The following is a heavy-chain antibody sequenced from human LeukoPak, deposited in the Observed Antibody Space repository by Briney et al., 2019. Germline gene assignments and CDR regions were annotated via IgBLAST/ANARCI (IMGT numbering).Heavy chain of an antibody. CDR1: GFTFSSYA. J-gene: IGHJ4*02. D-gene: IGHD3-3*01. Sequence: GGSLRLSCAASGFTFSSYAMHWVRQAPGKGLEWVAVISYDGSNKYYADSVKGRFTISRDNSKNTLYLQMNSLRAEDTAVYYCATGFGVVRRRIDYWGQGTLVTVSS. V-gene: IGHV3-30-3*01. CDR2: ISYDGSNK. CDR3: ATGFGVVRRRIDY.